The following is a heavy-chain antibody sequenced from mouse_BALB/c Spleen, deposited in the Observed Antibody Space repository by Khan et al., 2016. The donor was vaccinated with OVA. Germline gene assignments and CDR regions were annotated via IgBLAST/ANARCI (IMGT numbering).Heavy chain of an antibody. CDR3: ASELGRFCAMDY. Sequence: EVQLQESGPGLVKPSQSLSLTCTVTGYSITSDYAWNWIRQFPGNKLEWMGYISYSGSTTYNPSLKSRISITRDTSKDQFVLQLESVTSEDTASYYCASELGRFCAMDYWGRVTSVTVSS. D-gene: IGHD4-1*01. CDR1: GYSITSDYA. CDR2: ISYSGST. V-gene: IGHV3-2*02. J-gene: IGHJ4*01.